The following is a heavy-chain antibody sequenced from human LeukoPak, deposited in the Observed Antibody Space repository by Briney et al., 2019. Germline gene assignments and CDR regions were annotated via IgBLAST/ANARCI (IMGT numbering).Heavy chain of an antibody. CDR2: INSDGSST. J-gene: IGHJ4*02. D-gene: IGHD4-23*01. Sequence: PGGSLSLSCAASGFTFSSYWMHWVRQAPGKGLVWVSRINSDGSSTSYADSVKGRFTISRDNAKNTLYLQMNSLRAEDTAVYYCARGDYGGNSGDYWGQGTLVTVSS. CDR1: GFTFSSYW. CDR3: ARGDYGGNSGDY. V-gene: IGHV3-74*01.